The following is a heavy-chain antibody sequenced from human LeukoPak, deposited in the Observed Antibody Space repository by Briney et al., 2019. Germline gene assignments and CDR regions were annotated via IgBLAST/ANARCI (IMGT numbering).Heavy chain of an antibody. CDR3: ATPGYYDSIFQH. CDR1: VYTLTGYC. J-gene: IGHJ1*01. V-gene: IGHV1-2*06. Sequence: ASVKVSCKASVYTLTGYCMHWVRQAPGQGLEWMGRINPNSGGTNYAQKFQGRVTMTRDTSISTAYMELSRLRSDDTAVYYCATPGYYDSIFQHWGQGTLVTVSS. CDR2: INPNSGGT. D-gene: IGHD3-22*01.